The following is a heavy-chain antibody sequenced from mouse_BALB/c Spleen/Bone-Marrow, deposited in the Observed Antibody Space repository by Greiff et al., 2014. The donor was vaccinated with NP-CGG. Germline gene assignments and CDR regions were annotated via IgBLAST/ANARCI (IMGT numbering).Heavy chain of an antibody. J-gene: IGHJ4*01. CDR3: ARGITTVVPYAMDY. D-gene: IGHD1-1*01. CDR1: GYTFTSYV. CDR2: INPYNDGT. Sequence: EVQLQQSGPELVKPGASVKMSSKASGYTFTSYVMHWVKQKPGQGLEWIGYINPYNDGTKYNEKFKGKATLTSDKSSSTAYMELSSLTSEDSAVYYCARGITTVVPYAMDYWGQGTSVTVSS. V-gene: IGHV1-14*01.